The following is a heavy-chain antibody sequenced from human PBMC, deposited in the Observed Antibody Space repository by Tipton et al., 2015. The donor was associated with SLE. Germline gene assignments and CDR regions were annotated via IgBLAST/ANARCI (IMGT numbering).Heavy chain of an antibody. V-gene: IGHV3-30*03. D-gene: IGHD1-26*01. Sequence: SLRLSCAASGFTFSSYSMNWVRQAPGKGLEWVAVISYDGSNKYYADSVKGRFTISRDNSKNTLYLQMNSLRAEDTAVYYCARDRGSQGNDYGDYWGQGTLVTVSS. CDR2: ISYDGSNK. CDR3: ARDRGSQGNDYGDY. CDR1: GFTFSSYS. J-gene: IGHJ4*02.